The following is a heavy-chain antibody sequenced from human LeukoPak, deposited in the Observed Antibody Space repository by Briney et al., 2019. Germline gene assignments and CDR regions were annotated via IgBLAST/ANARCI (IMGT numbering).Heavy chain of an antibody. J-gene: IGHJ5*02. CDR3: ARGFRKITMVRGVRRTVGWFDP. V-gene: IGHV4-34*01. CDR2: INHSGST. D-gene: IGHD3-10*01. CDR1: VGSISSYY. Sequence: SETLSLTCTVSVGSISSYYWSWIRQPPGKGLEWIGEINHSGSTNYNPSLKSRVTISVDTSKNQFSLKLSSVTAADTAVYYCARGFRKITMVRGVRRTVGWFDPWGQGTLVTVSS.